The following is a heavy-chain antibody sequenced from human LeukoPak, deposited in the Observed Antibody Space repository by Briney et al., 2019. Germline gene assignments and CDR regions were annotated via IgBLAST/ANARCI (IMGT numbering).Heavy chain of an antibody. Sequence: ASVKVSCKASGGTFSSYAISWVRQAPGQGLEWMGGIIPIFGTANYAQKFQGRVTITTDESTSTAYMELSSLRSEDTAVYYCASRYDSSLWAFDIWGQGTMVTVSS. V-gene: IGHV1-69*05. D-gene: IGHD3-22*01. CDR3: ASRYDSSLWAFDI. J-gene: IGHJ3*02. CDR2: IIPIFGTA. CDR1: GGTFSSYA.